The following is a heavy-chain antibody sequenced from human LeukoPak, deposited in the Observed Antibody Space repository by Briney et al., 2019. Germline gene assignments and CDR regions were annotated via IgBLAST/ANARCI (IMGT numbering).Heavy chain of an antibody. J-gene: IGHJ5*02. CDR3: AHSSMVRGVISTALNWFDP. CDR2: IYWNDDK. D-gene: IGHD3-10*01. Sequence: GPTLVNPTQTVTLTCTFSGFSLTTSGVGVGWIRQPPGKALEWLALIYWNDDKRYSPSLKTRLTITRDTSKNQVVLTMTNLDPVDTATYYCAHSSMVRGVISTALNWFDPWGQGTLVTVSS. CDR1: GFSLTTSGVG. V-gene: IGHV2-5*01.